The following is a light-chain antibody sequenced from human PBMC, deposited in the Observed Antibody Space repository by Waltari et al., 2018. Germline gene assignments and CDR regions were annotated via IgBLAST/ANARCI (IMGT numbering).Light chain of an antibody. CDR3: QKYESLPAT. Sequence: EIVLTQSPGSLSLSPGERATLSCRASQSVSKYLAWYQQKPGQAPRLLIYHASSRATGIPDWFSGSGFGTDFSLTISRLEPEDFAVYYCQKYESLPATFGQGTKVEIK. V-gene: IGKV3-20*01. CDR2: HAS. J-gene: IGKJ1*01. CDR1: QSVSKY.